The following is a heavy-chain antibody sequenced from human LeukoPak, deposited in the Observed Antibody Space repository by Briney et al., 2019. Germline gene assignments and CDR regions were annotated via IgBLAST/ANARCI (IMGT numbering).Heavy chain of an antibody. CDR2: INSDGSST. J-gene: IGHJ4*02. CDR1: GFTFNRYW. Sequence: GGSLRLSCAASGFTFNRYWMHWVRQVPGKGLVWVSRINSDGSSTTYADSVKGRFTISRDNARNTLYLQMNSLRDEDTAVYYCARALRYDTSGYLFDYWGQGTLVTVSS. CDR3: ARALRYDTSGYLFDY. D-gene: IGHD3-22*01. V-gene: IGHV3-74*01.